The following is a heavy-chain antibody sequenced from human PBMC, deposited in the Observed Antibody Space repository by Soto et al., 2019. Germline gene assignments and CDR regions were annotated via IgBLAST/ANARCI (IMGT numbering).Heavy chain of an antibody. CDR3: ARLAMAYYYYYYMDV. Sequence: QLQLQESGPGLVKPSETLSLTCTVSGGSISSSSYYWGWIRQPPGKGLEWIGSIYYSGSTYYNPSLKSRVTISVDTSKNQFSLKLSSVTAADTAVYYCARLAMAYYYYYYMDVWGKGTTVTVSS. J-gene: IGHJ6*03. V-gene: IGHV4-39*01. CDR2: IYYSGST. CDR1: GGSISSSSYY.